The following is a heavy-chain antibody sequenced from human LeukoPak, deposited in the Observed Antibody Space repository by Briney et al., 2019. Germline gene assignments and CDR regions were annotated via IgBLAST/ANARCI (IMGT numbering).Heavy chain of an antibody. CDR3: AKVGWHQLLGGFDY. V-gene: IGHV3-9*01. D-gene: IGHD2-2*01. Sequence: PGRSLRLSCAASGFTFDDYAMHWVRQAPGKGLEWVSGISWNSGSIGYADSVKGRFTISRDNSKNTLYLQMNSLRAEDTAVYYCAKVGWHQLLGGFDYWGQGTLVTVSS. CDR2: ISWNSGSI. CDR1: GFTFDDYA. J-gene: IGHJ4*02.